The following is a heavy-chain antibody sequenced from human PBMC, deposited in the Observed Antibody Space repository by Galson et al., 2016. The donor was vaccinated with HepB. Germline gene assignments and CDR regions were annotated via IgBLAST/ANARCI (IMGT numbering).Heavy chain of an antibody. CDR3: VKGEYGQRFFGWLAPFDD. J-gene: IGHJ4*02. V-gene: IGHV3-33*06. CDR2: IWYDGSNK. CDR1: GFTFSSYG. D-gene: IGHD3-3*01. Sequence: SLRLSCAASGFTFSSYGMHWVRQAPGKGLEWVAIIWYDGSNKYYADSVKGRFTISRDNSKSTLYQQMNSLRVEDTAVYYCVKGEYGQRFFGWLAPFDDWGQGALVTVSS.